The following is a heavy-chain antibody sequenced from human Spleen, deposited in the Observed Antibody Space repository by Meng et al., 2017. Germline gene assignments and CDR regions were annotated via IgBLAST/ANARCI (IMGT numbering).Heavy chain of an antibody. J-gene: IGHJ4*02. D-gene: IGHD5-18*01. CDR1: GFVFSDFY. CDR3: ARGIQIWHY. CDR2: ISGSGHDI. Sequence: QVKLVESGGGLVKPGGSLRLSCAASGFVFSDFYMSWVRQAPGKGLEWVSYISGSGHDINYADSVRGRFSVSRDNAKNSLSLQMNSLRAEDTAVYYCARGIQIWHYWGQGTLVTVSS. V-gene: IGHV3-11*01.